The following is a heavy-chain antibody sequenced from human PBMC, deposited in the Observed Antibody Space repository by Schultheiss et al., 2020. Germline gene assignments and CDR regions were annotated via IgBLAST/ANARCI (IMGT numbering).Heavy chain of an antibody. Sequence: SGPTLVKPTETLTLTCTVSGFSLSNARMGVSWIRQHPGKGLEWIGYIYYSGSTNYNPSLKSRVTISVDTSKNQFSLKLSSVTAADTAVYYCARQSYSSSSLGHWGQGTLVTVSS. V-gene: IGHV4-61*01. CDR3: ARQSYSSSSLGH. CDR2: IYYSGST. CDR1: GFSLSNARMG. D-gene: IGHD6-6*01. J-gene: IGHJ5*02.